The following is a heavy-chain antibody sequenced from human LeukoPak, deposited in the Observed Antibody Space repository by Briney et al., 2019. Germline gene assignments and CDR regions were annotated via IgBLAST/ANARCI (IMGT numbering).Heavy chain of an antibody. D-gene: IGHD6-19*01. CDR1: GGSISSGDYY. CDR2: IYYSGST. J-gene: IGHJ4*02. CDR3: ARAPGQWLVRGYFDY. Sequence: SQTLSLNCTVSGGSISSGDYYWSWIRQPPGKGLEWIGYIYYSGSTYYNPSLKSRVTISVDTSKNQFSLKLSSVTAADTAVYYCARAPGQWLVRGYFDYWGQGTLVTVSS. V-gene: IGHV4-30-4*08.